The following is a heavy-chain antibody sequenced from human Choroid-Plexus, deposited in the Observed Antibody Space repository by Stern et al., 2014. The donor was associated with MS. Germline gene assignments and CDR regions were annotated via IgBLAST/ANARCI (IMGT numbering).Heavy chain of an antibody. V-gene: IGHV3-30*18. CDR2: ISYDGSK. D-gene: IGHD2/OR15-2a*01. J-gene: IGHJ4*02. CDR1: GFSFSSFG. Sequence: VQLVESGGGVVQPGRPLRLSCAASGFSFSSFGMHWVRQAPGKGLEGLALISYDGSKDYADSVKGRFAIARDNSKNTLYLQMNSLRAEDTAVYYCAKDRQYLPFFFDFWGQGSLVTVSS. CDR3: AKDRQYLPFFFDF.